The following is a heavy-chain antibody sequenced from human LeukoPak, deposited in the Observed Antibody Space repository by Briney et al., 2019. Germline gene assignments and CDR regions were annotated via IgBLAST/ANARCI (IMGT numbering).Heavy chain of an antibody. V-gene: IGHV4-59*12. CDR1: GGSISSYY. CDR3: ARAVAAAAGTFDY. CDR2: IYYSGST. D-gene: IGHD6-13*01. Sequence: SETLSLTCTVSGGSISSYYWSWIRQPPGKGLEWIGYIYYSGSTNYNPSLKSRVTISVDTSKNQFSLKLSSMTAADTAVYYCARAVAAAAGTFDYWGQGTLVTVSS. J-gene: IGHJ4*02.